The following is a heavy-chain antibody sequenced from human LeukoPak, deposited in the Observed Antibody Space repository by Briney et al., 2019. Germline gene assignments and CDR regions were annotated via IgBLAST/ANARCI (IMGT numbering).Heavy chain of an antibody. CDR3: ARDMSSGWYGRTYYFDY. V-gene: IGHV1-18*01. Sequence: ASVKVSCKASGYTFTSYGISWVRQAPGQGLEWMGWISAYNGNTNYAQKLQGRVTMTTDTSTSTAYMELRSLRSDDRAVYYCARDMSSGWYGRTYYFDYWGQGTLVTVSS. J-gene: IGHJ4*02. D-gene: IGHD6-19*01. CDR2: ISAYNGNT. CDR1: GYTFTSYG.